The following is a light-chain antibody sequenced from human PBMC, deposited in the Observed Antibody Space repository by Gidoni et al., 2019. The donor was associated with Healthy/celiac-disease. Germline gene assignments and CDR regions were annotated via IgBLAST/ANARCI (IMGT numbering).Light chain of an antibody. CDR2: KAS. CDR3: QQYNSL. Sequence: DIQMTQSPSTLSASVGDRVTITCRASQSISSWLAWYQQKPGKAPKLLIYKASSLESGVPSRFSGSGSGTEFTLTSSRLQPDDFATYYCQQYNSLFGQGTKLEIK. V-gene: IGKV1-5*03. CDR1: QSISSW. J-gene: IGKJ2*01.